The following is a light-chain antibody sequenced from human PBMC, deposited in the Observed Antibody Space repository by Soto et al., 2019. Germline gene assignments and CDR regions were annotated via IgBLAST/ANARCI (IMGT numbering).Light chain of an antibody. J-gene: IGKJ1*01. CDR2: KAS. CDR3: QHYNSYSEA. Sequence: DIPMTQAPSTLSGSVGDRVTITCRASQTISSWLAWYQQKPGKAPKLLIYKASTLKSGVPSRFSGSGSGTEFTLTISSLQPDDFATYYCQHYNSYSEAFGQRTKVDI. V-gene: IGKV1-5*03. CDR1: QTISSW.